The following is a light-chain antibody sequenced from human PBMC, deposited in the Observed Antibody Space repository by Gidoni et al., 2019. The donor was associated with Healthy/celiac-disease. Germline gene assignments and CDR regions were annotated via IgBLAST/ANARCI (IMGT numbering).Light chain of an antibody. J-gene: IGLJ3*02. CDR1: SLRSDY. CDR2: GKN. CDR3: NSRDSSGNHWV. Sequence: SSELTQDPAVSVALGQTVRITCQGDSLRSDYASWYQQKPGQAPVLVIYGKNNRPSGIPDRFSGSSSGNTASLTITGAQAEDEADYYCNSRDSSGNHWVFGGGTTLTV. V-gene: IGLV3-19*01.